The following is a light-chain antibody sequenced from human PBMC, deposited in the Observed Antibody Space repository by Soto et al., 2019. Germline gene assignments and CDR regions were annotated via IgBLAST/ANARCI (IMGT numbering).Light chain of an antibody. J-gene: IGKJ1*01. Sequence: DIQMTQSPSAVSAYVVDGFTITCRASQSIDTWLAWHQQKPGRAPKLLISKASILESGVPSRFSGSGSGTDFTLTINGLQPDDFAIYYCQQYISYRAFGQGTKVDNK. CDR1: QSIDTW. V-gene: IGKV1-5*03. CDR3: QQYISYRA. CDR2: KAS.